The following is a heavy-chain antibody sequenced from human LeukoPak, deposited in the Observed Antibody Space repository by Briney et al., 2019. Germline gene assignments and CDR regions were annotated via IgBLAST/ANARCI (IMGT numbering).Heavy chain of an antibody. Sequence: GGSLRLSCAASGFTFSSYAMSWVRQAPGKGLEWVSAISGSGGSTYYADSVKGRFTISRDNSKNTLYLQMNSLRAEDTAVYYCAKVVGCSGGSRYSPFFDYWGQGTLVTVSS. J-gene: IGHJ4*02. CDR2: ISGSGGST. CDR1: GFTFSSYA. D-gene: IGHD2-15*01. CDR3: AKVVGCSGGSRYSPFFDY. V-gene: IGHV3-23*01.